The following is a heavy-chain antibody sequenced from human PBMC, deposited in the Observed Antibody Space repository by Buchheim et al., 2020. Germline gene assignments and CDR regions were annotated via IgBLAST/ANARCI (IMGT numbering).Heavy chain of an antibody. J-gene: IGHJ4*02. CDR1: GGSFSGHY. CDR2: VNHGGST. V-gene: IGHV4-34*02. D-gene: IGHD3-22*01. CDR3: ARGRGSVTNYYDSSGYYYNY. Sequence: QVQLQQWGAGLLKPSETLSLTCAVYGGSFSGHYWSWIRQPPGKGLEWIGEVNHGGSTSYNPSLRSRVTISVDTSKNQFSLKLSSVTAADTAVYFCARGRGSVTNYYDSSGYYYNYWGQGTL.